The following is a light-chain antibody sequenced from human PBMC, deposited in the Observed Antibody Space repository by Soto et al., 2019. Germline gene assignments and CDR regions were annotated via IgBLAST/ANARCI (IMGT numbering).Light chain of an antibody. Sequence: EIVLTQSLGTLSLSPGERATLSCRASQSVSSSYLAWYQQKPGQTPRLLIYEASNRATGIPARFSGSGSGTDFTLTISSLEPEDFAVYYCQHRSGWPALTFGGGTKVDIK. CDR3: QHRSGWPALT. CDR1: QSVSSSY. V-gene: IGKV3D-20*02. CDR2: EAS. J-gene: IGKJ4*01.